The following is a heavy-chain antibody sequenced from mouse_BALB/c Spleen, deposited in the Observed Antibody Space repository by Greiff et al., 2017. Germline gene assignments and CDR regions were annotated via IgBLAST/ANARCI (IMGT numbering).Heavy chain of an antibody. V-gene: IGHV7-3*02. CDR2: IRNKANGYTT. D-gene: IGHD2-4*01. CDR3: ARDQIYYDYESAMDY. Sequence: EVQLVESGGGLVQPGGSLRLSCATSGFTFTDYYMSWVRQPPGKALEWLGFIRNKANGYTTEYSASVKGRFTISRDNSQSILYLQMNTLRAEDSATYYCARDQIYYDYESAMDYWGQGTSVTVSS. J-gene: IGHJ4*01. CDR1: GFTFTDYY.